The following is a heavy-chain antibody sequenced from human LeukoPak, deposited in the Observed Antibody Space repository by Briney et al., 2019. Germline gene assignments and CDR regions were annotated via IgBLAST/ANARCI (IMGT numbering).Heavy chain of an antibody. Sequence: GGSLRLSCAASGFTFSSYSMNWVRQAPGKGLEWVSSISSSSSYIYYADSVKGRFTISRDNAKNSLYLQMNSLRAEDTAVYYCASDRLWFGEPGDAFDIWGQGTMVTVSS. J-gene: IGHJ3*02. CDR1: GFTFSSYS. V-gene: IGHV3-21*01. CDR2: ISSSSSYI. D-gene: IGHD3-10*01. CDR3: ASDRLWFGEPGDAFDI.